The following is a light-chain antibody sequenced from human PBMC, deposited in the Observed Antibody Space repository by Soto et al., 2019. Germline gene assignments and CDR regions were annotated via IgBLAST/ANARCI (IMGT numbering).Light chain of an antibody. CDR3: QHYSSSPPAIT. CDR2: GAS. Sequence: EIVLTQSPGTLSLSPGERATLSCRASQSVTSGYLAWYQQQPNQAPRLLIYGASYRATDLPHRFSGGGSRTDFTLTISRLEPEDFAVYYCQHYSSSPPAITFGQGTRLEIK. CDR1: QSVTSGY. V-gene: IGKV3-20*01. J-gene: IGKJ5*01.